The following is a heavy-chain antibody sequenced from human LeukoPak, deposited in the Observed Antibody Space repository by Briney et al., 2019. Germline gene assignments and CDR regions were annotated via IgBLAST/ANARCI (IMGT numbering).Heavy chain of an antibody. CDR2: TNSDGSTT. CDR3: ANYDRTFTG. D-gene: IGHD3-22*01. J-gene: IGHJ4*02. CDR1: GFTFSSFW. V-gene: IGHV3-74*01. Sequence: GGSLRLSCAASGFTFSSFWMHWVRQAPGKGLVWVSHTNSDGSTTDYADSVRGRFTISRDNSMHTLYLQMNSLRAEDTAVYYCANYDRTFTGWGQGTLVTVSS.